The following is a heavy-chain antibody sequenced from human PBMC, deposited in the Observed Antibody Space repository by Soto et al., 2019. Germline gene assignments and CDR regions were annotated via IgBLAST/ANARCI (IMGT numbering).Heavy chain of an antibody. D-gene: IGHD6-13*01. CDR3: ARDHSSSSWFDP. CDR1: GGTISSSNW. V-gene: IGHV4-4*02. J-gene: IGHJ5*02. Sequence: PSETLSLTCAVSGGTISSSNWWSWVRQPPGKGLEWIGEIYHSGSTNYNPSLKSRVTISVDKSKNQFSLKLSSVTAADTAVYYCARDHSSSSWFDPWGQGTLVTVSS. CDR2: IYHSGST.